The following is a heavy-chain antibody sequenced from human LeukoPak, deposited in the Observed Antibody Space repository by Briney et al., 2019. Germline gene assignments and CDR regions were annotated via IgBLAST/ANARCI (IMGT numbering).Heavy chain of an antibody. CDR2: IKRKTDGGTT. V-gene: IGHV3-15*01. J-gene: IGHJ4*02. Sequence: GWSLRLSCVASGFTLSNAWMSWVRQAPGKGLEWVGRIKRKTDGGTTDYAAPVKGRFTISRDDSKNTLYLQMDSLKTEDTAVYYCTTNQSTYWGQGTLVTVSS. CDR1: GFTLSNAW. D-gene: IGHD1-1*01. CDR3: TTNQSTY.